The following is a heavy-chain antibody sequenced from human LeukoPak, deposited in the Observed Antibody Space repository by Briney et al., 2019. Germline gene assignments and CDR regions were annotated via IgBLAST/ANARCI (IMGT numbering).Heavy chain of an antibody. D-gene: IGHD3-22*01. J-gene: IGHJ4*02. V-gene: IGHV4-31*03. CDR1: GGSISSGGYY. Sequence: PSETLSLTCTVSGGSISSGGYYWSRIRQHPGKGLEWIGYIYYSGSTYYNPSLKSRVTISVDTSKNQFSLKLSSVTAADTAVYYCARVKPYYYDSSGRLDYWGQGTLVTVSS. CDR2: IYYSGST. CDR3: ARVKPYYYDSSGRLDY.